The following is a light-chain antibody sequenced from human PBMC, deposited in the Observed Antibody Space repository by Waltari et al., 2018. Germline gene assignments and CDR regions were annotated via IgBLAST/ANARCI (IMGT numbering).Light chain of an antibody. J-gene: IGLJ1*01. CDR1: SSDVGNYNY. CDR2: GVS. CDR3: SSYTGGSTFYV. V-gene: IGLV2-14*01. Sequence: QSALTQPASVSGSPGQSITIPCTGTSSDVGNYNYVSWYQQHPGKVPKLIIYGVSNRPSGVSNPLSGSKSGNTASLTISGLQAEDEADYYCSSYTGGSTFYVFGTGTKVAVL.